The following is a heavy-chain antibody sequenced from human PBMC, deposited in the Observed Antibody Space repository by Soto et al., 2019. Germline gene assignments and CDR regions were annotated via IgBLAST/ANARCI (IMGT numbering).Heavy chain of an antibody. CDR3: ARDYDDGDNGLNY. CDR1: GFTFSRYG. D-gene: IGHD4-17*01. J-gene: IGHJ4*02. V-gene: IGHV3-33*01. Sequence: QVQLVESGGGVVQPGRSLRLSCAASGFTFSRYGMHWVRQAPGKGLDWVAVILDDGSDQNYVDSVKGRFTISRDNSKNSLYLQVNSLRALDMAGYYFARDYDDGDNGLNYWGQRTRITVSS. CDR2: ILDDGSDQ.